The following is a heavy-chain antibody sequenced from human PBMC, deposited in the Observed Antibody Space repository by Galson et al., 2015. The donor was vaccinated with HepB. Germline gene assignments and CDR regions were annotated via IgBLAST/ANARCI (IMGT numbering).Heavy chain of an antibody. J-gene: IGHJ4*02. V-gene: IGHV3-23*01. Sequence: SLRLSCAASGFTFSSDALSWVRQAPGKGLEWVSTISDDGARPYYADSVEGRFTISRDNSQNTLYLQMNSLRAEDTAIYYCAKWAFPGVDCLDYWGQGALVTVSS. D-gene: IGHD2-21*01. CDR1: GFTFSSDA. CDR3: AKWAFPGVDCLDY. CDR2: ISDDGARP.